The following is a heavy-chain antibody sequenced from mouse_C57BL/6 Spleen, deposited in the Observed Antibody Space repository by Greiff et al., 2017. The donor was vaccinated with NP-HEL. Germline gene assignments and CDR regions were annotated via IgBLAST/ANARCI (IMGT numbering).Heavy chain of an antibody. CDR2: IDPENGDT. Sequence: EVQLVESGAELVRPGASVKLSCTASGFNIKDDYMHWVKQRPEQGLEWIGWIDPENGDTEYASKFQGKATITADTSSNTAYLQLSSLTSEDTAVYYCLYYGSSSFDYWGQGTTLTVSS. D-gene: IGHD1-1*01. CDR3: LYYGSSSFDY. CDR1: GFNIKDDY. J-gene: IGHJ2*01. V-gene: IGHV14-4*01.